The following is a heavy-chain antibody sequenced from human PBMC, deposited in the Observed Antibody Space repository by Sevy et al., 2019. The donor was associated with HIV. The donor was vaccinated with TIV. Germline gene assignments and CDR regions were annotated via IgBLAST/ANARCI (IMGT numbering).Heavy chain of an antibody. D-gene: IGHD3-9*01. CDR2: IGGSGGST. CDR1: GFTFTDYV. Sequence: GESLKISCTASGFTFTDYVMNWVRQAPGRGLEWVSSIGGSGGSTHYADSVKGRVTISRDNSKNTLYLQMNSLRAEDTAVYYCATDRISDWFFDSWGQRTLVTVSS. V-gene: IGHV3-23*01. J-gene: IGHJ4*02. CDR3: ATDRISDWFFDS.